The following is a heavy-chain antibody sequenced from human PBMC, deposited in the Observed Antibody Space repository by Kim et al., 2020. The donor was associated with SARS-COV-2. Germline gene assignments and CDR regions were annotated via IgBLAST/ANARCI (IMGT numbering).Heavy chain of an antibody. CDR2: ISYDGSNK. V-gene: IGHV3-30*18. Sequence: GGSLRLSCAASGFTFSNYGMHWVRQAPGKGLEWVAVISYDGSNKYYADSVKGRFTISRDNSKNTLYLQINSLRAEDTAVYYCAKDQPYYDSSGYYYH. CDR3: AKDQPYYDSSGYYYH. D-gene: IGHD3-22*01. J-gene: IGHJ6*01. CDR1: GFTFSNYG.